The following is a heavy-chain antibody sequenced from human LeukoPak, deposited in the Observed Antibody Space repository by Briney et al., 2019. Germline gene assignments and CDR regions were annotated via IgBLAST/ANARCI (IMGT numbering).Heavy chain of an antibody. CDR2: INHSGST. J-gene: IGHJ3*02. D-gene: IGHD6-13*01. CDR3: ARDVSSPPVRAAAGTDAFDI. V-gene: IGHV4-34*01. CDR1: GGSFSGYY. Sequence: SETLSLTCAVYGGSFSGYYWSWIRQPPGKGLEWIGEINHSGSTNYNPSLKSRVTISVDTSKNQFSLQLNSVTPEDTAVYYCARDVSSPPVRAAAGTDAFDIWGQGTMVAVSS.